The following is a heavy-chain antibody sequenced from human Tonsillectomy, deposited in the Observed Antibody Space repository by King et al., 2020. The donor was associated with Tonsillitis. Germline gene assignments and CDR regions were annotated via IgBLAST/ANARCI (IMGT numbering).Heavy chain of an antibody. J-gene: IGHJ3*01. V-gene: IGHV3-33*01. D-gene: IGHD3-10*01. CDR1: GFTISNYV. CDR2: IWNDGTNS. Sequence: VQLVESGGGVVQPGRSLRLSCAASGFTISNYVIHWVRQAPGKGLEWVAVIWNDGTNSYYADSVKGRFTISRDDSKNTLYLQMHSLRAEDTAVYYCAREFYYGSGHLGAFDVWGQGTMVTVSS. CDR3: AREFYYGSGHLGAFDV.